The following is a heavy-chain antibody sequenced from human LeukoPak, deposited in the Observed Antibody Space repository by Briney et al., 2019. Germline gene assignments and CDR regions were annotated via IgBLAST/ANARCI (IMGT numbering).Heavy chain of an antibody. J-gene: IGHJ4*02. Sequence: SETLSLTCAVYVGSFSGYYWSWIRQPPGKGLEWIGEINHSGSTNYNPSLKSRGTISVDTSKNQISLKLSSVTAADTAVYYCARGFLGIVDWGQGTLVTVSS. D-gene: IGHD1-26*01. V-gene: IGHV4-34*01. CDR1: VGSFSGYY. CDR3: ARGFLGIVD. CDR2: INHSGST.